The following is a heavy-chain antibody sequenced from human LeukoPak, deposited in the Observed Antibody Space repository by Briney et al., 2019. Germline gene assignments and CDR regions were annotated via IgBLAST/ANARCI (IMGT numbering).Heavy chain of an antibody. CDR2: IYDSGNT. CDR1: GGSISNYY. D-gene: IGHD3-10*01. J-gene: IGHJ4*02. Sequence: SETLSLTCTVSGGSISNYYWSWIRQPPGKGLEWIGYIYDSGNTKYNPSLKSRVTISVDTSKNQFSLKLSSVTAADTAVYYCARDRYYGSGSYYNWGQGTLVTVSS. CDR3: ARDRYYGSGSYYN. V-gene: IGHV4-59*01.